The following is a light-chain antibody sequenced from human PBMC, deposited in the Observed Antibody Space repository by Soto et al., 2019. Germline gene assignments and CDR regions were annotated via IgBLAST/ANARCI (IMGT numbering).Light chain of an antibody. J-gene: IGLJ2*01. V-gene: IGLV1-40*01. CDR2: GNT. CDR1: SSNIGAGYD. CDR3: QSYDSSLSVVI. Sequence: QSVLTQPHSVSGAPGQRVTISCTGSSSNIGAGYDVHWYQQLPGTDPKLLIYGNTNRPSGVPDRFSGSKSGTSASLSITGLQAEDEADYYCQSYDSSLSVVIFGGGTKLTVL.